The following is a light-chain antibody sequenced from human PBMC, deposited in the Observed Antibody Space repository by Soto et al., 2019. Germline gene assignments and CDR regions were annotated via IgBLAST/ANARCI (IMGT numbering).Light chain of an antibody. V-gene: IGKV1-27*01. J-gene: IGKJ1*01. CDR3: QKYSSAPKT. Sequence: DIQMTQSPSSLSASVGDRVTITCRASQGIRNYLAWYQQKPGKVPKLLIYGASTLQSGVPSRFSGSGSGTDFTLTITSLQPEDVATYYCQKYSSAPKTFGQGTKVQIK. CDR2: GAS. CDR1: QGIRNY.